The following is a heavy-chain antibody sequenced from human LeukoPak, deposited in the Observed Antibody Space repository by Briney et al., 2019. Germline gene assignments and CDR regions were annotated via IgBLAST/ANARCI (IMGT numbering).Heavy chain of an antibody. CDR2: IYSGGST. D-gene: IGHD1-26*01. Sequence: PGGSLRLSCAASGFTVSSNYMSWVRQAPGKGLEWVSVIYSGGSTYYADSVKGRFTISRDNSKNTLYLQMNSLRAEDTAVYYCARARRGSYYVFDYWGQGTPVTVSS. CDR1: GFTVSSNY. J-gene: IGHJ4*02. V-gene: IGHV3-53*01. CDR3: ARARRGSYYVFDY.